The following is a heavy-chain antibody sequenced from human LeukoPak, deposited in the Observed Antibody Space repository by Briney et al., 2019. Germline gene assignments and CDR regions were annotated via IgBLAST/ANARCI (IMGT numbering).Heavy chain of an antibody. CDR1: GFTFSSYA. D-gene: IGHD6-13*01. CDR3: ARDSTGYSSSWYNFDY. J-gene: IGHJ4*02. Sequence: GGSLRLSCAASGFTFSSYAMHWVRQAPGKGLEYVSAISSNGGSTHYANSVKGRLTISRDNSKNTLYLQMGSLRAEDMAVYYCARDSTGYSSSWYNFDYWGQGTLVTVSS. CDR2: ISSNGGST. V-gene: IGHV3-64*01.